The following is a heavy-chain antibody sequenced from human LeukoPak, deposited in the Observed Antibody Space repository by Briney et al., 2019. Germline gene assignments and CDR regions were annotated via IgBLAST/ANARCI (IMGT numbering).Heavy chain of an antibody. D-gene: IGHD4-23*01. CDR2: FDPRDGET. CDR1: GYTLTELS. V-gene: IGHV1-24*01. J-gene: IGHJ6*03. CDR3: ATLRPAGGPPNYYYYYMDV. Sequence: GASVKVSCKVSGYTLTELSMHWVRQAPGKGLEWMGGFDPRDGETIYAQKFQGRVTMTEDTSTDTAYMELSSLRSEDTAVYYCATLRPAGGPPNYYYYYMDVWGKGTTVTVSS.